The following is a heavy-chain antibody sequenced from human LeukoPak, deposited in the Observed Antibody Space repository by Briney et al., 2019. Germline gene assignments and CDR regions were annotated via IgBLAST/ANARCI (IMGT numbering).Heavy chain of an antibody. Sequence: NPSETLSLTCTVSGGSISSYYWSWIRQPPGKGLEWIGYIYYGGSTNYSPSLKSRLTISVDTSKNRFSLKLSSVTAADTAVYYCARTYGSSGLGYFDLWGRGTLVTVSS. D-gene: IGHD6-13*01. V-gene: IGHV4-59*01. J-gene: IGHJ2*01. CDR2: IYYGGST. CDR1: GGSISSYY. CDR3: ARTYGSSGLGYFDL.